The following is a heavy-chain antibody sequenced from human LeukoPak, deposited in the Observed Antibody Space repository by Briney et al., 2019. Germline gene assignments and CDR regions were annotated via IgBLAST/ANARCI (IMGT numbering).Heavy chain of an antibody. Sequence: PSETLSLTCTVSGGSISSYYWSWIRQPPGKGLEWIGYIYYSGSTNYNPSLKSRVTISVDTSKNQFSLKLSSVTAADTAVYYCARDPMAAALFDYWGQGTLVTVSS. V-gene: IGHV4-59*12. CDR2: IYYSGST. CDR1: GGSISSYY. J-gene: IGHJ4*02. D-gene: IGHD6-13*01. CDR3: ARDPMAAALFDY.